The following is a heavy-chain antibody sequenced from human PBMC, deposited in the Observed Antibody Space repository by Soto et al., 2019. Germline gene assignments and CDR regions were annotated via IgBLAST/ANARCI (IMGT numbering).Heavy chain of an antibody. J-gene: IGHJ3*02. D-gene: IGHD2-21*02. CDR1: SGSLSGYY. Sequence: SETLSLTCAVYSGSLSGYYWSWIRQPPGKELEWIGEINHSGTTNYKPSLNSRVTISVDTSKNQFSLKLISVTAADTAVYYCVRKSKVVTANQDAFDIWGQGTMVT. V-gene: IGHV4-34*01. CDR2: INHSGTT. CDR3: VRKSKVVTANQDAFDI.